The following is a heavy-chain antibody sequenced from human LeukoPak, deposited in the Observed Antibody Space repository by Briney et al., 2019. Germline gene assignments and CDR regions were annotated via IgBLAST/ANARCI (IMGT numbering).Heavy chain of an antibody. J-gene: IGHJ6*03. Sequence: PSETLSLTCAVYGESFSDYSWNWIRQPPGKGLEWIGEINHSGSTNYNPSLKSRVTISVDTSKNQFSLKLSSVTAADTAVYYCARGVVATRYYYYYMDVWGKGTTVTVSS. D-gene: IGHD5-12*01. CDR3: ARGVVATRYYYYYMDV. CDR1: GESFSDYS. CDR2: INHSGST. V-gene: IGHV4-34*01.